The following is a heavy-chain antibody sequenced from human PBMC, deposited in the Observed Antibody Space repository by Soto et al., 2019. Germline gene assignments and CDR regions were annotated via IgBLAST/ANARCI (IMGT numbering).Heavy chain of an antibody. D-gene: IGHD3-16*01. CDR1: GGTFSNYV. CDR3: ARGGAGVAFDS. J-gene: IGHJ4*02. CDR2: IIPFFNKA. Sequence: SVKVSCKASGGTFSNYVVSWVRQAPGQGLEWMGEIIPFFNKANYARNFQGRVTITADKSSGTAYMELRSLRSDDTAMFYCARGGAGVAFDSWGQGTLVTVS. V-gene: IGHV1-69*06.